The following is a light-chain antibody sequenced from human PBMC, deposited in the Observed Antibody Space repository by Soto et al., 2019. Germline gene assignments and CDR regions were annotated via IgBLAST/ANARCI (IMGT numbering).Light chain of an antibody. CDR2: GNN. Sequence: QSVLTQPPSACGTPGQRVTLSCSGSGSSIGTNTVNWYRQLRGTAPRLLSYGNNQRPSGVPDRFSDSNSGTSASLAISGLHSEDEADYYCAAWDGSLNNVLFGGGAQLIVL. V-gene: IGLV1-44*01. J-gene: IGLJ3*02. CDR3: AAWDGSLNNVL. CDR1: GSSIGTNT.